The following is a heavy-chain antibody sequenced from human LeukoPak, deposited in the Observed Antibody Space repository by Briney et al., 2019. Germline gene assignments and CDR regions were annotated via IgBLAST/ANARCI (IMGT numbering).Heavy chain of an antibody. D-gene: IGHD2-15*01. CDR2: IIPIFGTA. CDR1: GGTFSSYA. CDR3: ARDRDCSGGSCYSGWFDP. Sequence: VASVKVSCKASGGTFSSYAISWVRQAPGRGLEWMGGIIPIFGTANYAQKFQGRVTITADESTSTAYMELSSLRSEDTAVYYCARDRDCSGGSCYSGWFDPWGQGTLVTVSS. V-gene: IGHV1-69*13. J-gene: IGHJ5*02.